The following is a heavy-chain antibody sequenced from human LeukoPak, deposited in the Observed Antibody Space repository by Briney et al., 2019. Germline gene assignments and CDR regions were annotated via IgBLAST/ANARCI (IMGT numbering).Heavy chain of an antibody. V-gene: IGHV4-59*13. CDR3: AREGYYDILTGYYHNWFDP. CDR1: GGSITNYY. D-gene: IGHD3-9*01. Sequence: SETLSLTCTVSGGSITNYYWTWIRQPPGKGLEWIGFVYSTGGTNYNPSLKSRVTISVDTSKNQFSLQLNSVTAADTAVYYCAREGYYDILTGYYHNWFDPWGQGTLVTVSS. CDR2: VYSTGGT. J-gene: IGHJ5*02.